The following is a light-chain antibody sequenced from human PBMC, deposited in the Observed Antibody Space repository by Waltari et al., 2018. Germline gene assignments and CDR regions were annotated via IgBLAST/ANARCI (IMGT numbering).Light chain of an antibody. CDR3: QKYDRLPAT. J-gene: IGKJ1*01. Sequence: EIVLTQSPGKLSFPSGASGTLSCRASQSVSRFLAWYQQKPGQSPRLLIYGASTRATGIPDRFSGSGSGTDFSLTISRLEPEDFAVYYCQKYDRLPATFGQGTKVEIK. CDR1: QSVSRF. V-gene: IGKV3-20*01. CDR2: GAS.